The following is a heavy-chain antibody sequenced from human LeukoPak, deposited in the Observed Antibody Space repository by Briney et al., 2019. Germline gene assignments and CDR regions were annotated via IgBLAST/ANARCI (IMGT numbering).Heavy chain of an antibody. D-gene: IGHD3-10*01. CDR2: IYRYGST. J-gene: IGHJ4*02. CDR1: GDSISGSNYY. V-gene: IGHV4-39*07. CDR3: AGDSTLLLWFGEPPPA. Sequence: SETLSLTCTVTGDSISGSNYYWAWIRQSPGKGLEWIGSIYRYGSTYYNPSLKSRVTMSVDTSRNEFSLKVTSVTAADTAVYYCAGDSTLLLWFGEPPPAWGQGTLVTVSS.